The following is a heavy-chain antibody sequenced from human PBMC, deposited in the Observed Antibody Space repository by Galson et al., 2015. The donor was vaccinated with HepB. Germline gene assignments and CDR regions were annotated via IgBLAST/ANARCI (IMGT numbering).Heavy chain of an antibody. D-gene: IGHD6-6*01. Sequence: SLRLSCAASGFTFSNYAMFWVRQAPGKGLEWVAVISHDGSNKYYADSVKGRFTIFRDNSKSTLYLQMNSLRAEDTAVYYCSREYKKATIAARVYYYGMDVWGQGTTVTVSS. V-gene: IGHV3-30-3*01. CDR1: GFTFSNYA. J-gene: IGHJ6*02. CDR3: SREYKKATIAARVYYYGMDV. CDR2: ISHDGSNK.